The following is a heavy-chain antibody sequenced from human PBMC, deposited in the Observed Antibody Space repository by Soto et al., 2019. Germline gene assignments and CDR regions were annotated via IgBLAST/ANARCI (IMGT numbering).Heavy chain of an antibody. CDR2: INPNSGGT. CDR1: GYTFTGYY. D-gene: IGHD5-12*01. V-gene: IGHV1-2*02. J-gene: IGHJ4*02. CDR3: ARYLIGPRVGTIGVSLDY. Sequence: ASVKVSCKASGYTFTGYYMHWVRQAPGQGLEWMGWINPNSGGTNYAQKFQGRVTMTRDTSISTAYMELSRLRSDDTAVYYCARYLIGPRVGTIGVSLDYWGQGSMGTVCS.